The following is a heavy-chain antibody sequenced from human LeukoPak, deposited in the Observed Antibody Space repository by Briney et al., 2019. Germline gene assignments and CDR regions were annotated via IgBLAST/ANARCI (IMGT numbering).Heavy chain of an antibody. V-gene: IGHV3-33*01. D-gene: IGHD6-13*01. Sequence: GGSLRLSCAATGFTFSGYGMHWVRQAPGKGLEWVAVIWYDGSNKYYADSVKGRFTISRDNSKNTLYLQMNSLRAEDTAVYYCARDRISSSSLDPWGQGTLVTVSS. CDR1: GFTFSGYG. CDR3: ARDRISSSSLDP. CDR2: IWYDGSNK. J-gene: IGHJ5*02.